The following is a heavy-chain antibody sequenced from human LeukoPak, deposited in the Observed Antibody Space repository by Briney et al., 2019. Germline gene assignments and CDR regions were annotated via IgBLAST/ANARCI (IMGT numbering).Heavy chain of an antibody. CDR3: ARELATIRAFDI. J-gene: IGHJ3*02. CDR1: GGSISSSSYY. Sequence: SETLSLTCTVSGGSISSSSYYWGWIRQPPGKGLEWIGSIYYSGSTYYNPSLKSRVTISVDTSKNQFSLKLSSVTAADTAVYYCARELATIRAFDIWGQGTMVTVSS. V-gene: IGHV4-39*07. CDR2: IYYSGST. D-gene: IGHD5-12*01.